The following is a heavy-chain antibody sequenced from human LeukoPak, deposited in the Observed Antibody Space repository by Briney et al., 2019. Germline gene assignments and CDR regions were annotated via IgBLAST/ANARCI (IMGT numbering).Heavy chain of an antibody. CDR2: ISYGGTDK. J-gene: IGHJ4*02. V-gene: IGHV3-30*03. Sequence: GRSLRLSCVASGFTFITYVFYWGRQAPGGGLGWVTFISYGGTDKYSTDSVKGRFTISRDNSKNTLNLQMDSLRAEDTAVYYCAREGVYSEILTGYSFFDSWGQGTLVIVSS. CDR3: AREGVYSEILTGYSFFDS. CDR1: GFTFITYV. D-gene: IGHD3-9*01.